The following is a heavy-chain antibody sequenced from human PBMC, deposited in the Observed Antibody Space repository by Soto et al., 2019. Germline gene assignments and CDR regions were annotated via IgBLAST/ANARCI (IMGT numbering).Heavy chain of an antibody. D-gene: IGHD3-10*01. CDR2: IYYSVST. J-gene: IGHJ4*02. CDR3: ARDSGSYYFY. V-gene: IGHV4-30-4*01. Sequence: PSKTLSLTCTVAGGSISSGDYYWSWIRQPPGKGLEWIGYIYYSVSTYYNPSLKSRVTISVDTSKNQFSLKLSSVTAADTAVYYCARDSGSYYFYWGQGTLVTGSS. CDR1: GGSISSGDYY.